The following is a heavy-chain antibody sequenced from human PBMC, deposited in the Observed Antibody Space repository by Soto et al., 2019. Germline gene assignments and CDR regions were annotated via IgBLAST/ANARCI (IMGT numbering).Heavy chain of an antibody. V-gene: IGHV1-46*01. CDR1: GYTFTSYY. Sequence: GASVKVSCKASGYTFTSYYMHWVRQAPGQGLEWMGIINPSGGSTSYAQKFQGRVTMTRDTSTSTVYMELSSLRSEDTAVYYCARAALGDTAMESSPRYYYYYGIDVRAQGTTVTVSS. D-gene: IGHD5-18*01. J-gene: IGHJ6*02. CDR3: ARAALGDTAMESSPRYYYYYGIDV. CDR2: INPSGGST.